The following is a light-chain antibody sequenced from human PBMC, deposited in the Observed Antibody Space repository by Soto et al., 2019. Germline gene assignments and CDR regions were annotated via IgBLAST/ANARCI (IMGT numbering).Light chain of an antibody. J-gene: IGLJ1*01. CDR1: SSDVADYNY. Sequence: QSALTQPRSVSGSPGQSVTISCTGTSSDVADYNYVSWFQQHPGKAPKLMIYDVSERPSGVPDRFSGSKSGNTASLTISGLQAEDEADYYCCSYGGTFYVFGTGTKLTVL. V-gene: IGLV2-11*01. CDR2: DVS. CDR3: CSYGGTFYV.